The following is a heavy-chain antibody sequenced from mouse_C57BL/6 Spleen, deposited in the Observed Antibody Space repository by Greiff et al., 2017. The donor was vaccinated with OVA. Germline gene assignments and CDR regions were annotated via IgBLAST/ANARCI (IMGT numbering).Heavy chain of an antibody. V-gene: IGHV1-39*01. D-gene: IGHD1-1*01. Sequence: VQLQQSGPELVKPGASVKISCKASGYSFTDYNMNWVKQSTGKSLEWIGEINPNNGITSYNQKFKGKATLTVDQSSSTAYMQLSSLTTEDSAVYYGARALSTTVEWYFDVWGTGTTVTVSS. CDR2: INPNNGIT. CDR3: ARALSTTVEWYFDV. J-gene: IGHJ1*03. CDR1: GYSFTDYN.